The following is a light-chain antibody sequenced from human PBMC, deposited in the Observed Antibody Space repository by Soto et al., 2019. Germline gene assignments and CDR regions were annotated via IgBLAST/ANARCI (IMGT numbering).Light chain of an antibody. CDR1: QSIGTY. Sequence: DIVLTQSPATLSLSPGERATLSCRASQSIGTYLAWYQQKPGRAPRLLIYGASSRATGIPDRFSGSGSGTDFTLTISRLEPEDFAVYYCQQYGSSPPVTFGGGTKVEIK. V-gene: IGKV3-20*01. J-gene: IGKJ4*01. CDR2: GAS. CDR3: QQYGSSPPVT.